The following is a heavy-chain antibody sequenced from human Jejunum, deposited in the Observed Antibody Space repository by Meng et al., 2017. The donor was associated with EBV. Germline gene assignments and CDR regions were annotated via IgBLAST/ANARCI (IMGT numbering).Heavy chain of an antibody. D-gene: IGHD1-26*01. CDR1: GGSVSSGGYY. V-gene: IGHV4-61*08. CDR3: ARDQNGSYFAY. J-gene: IGHJ4*02. Sequence: QVPVQESGPGLVKPSEPLSSTCTVSGGSVSSGGYYWSWLRQPPGKGLEWIGYIYNSESTNYKSSLKSRVTLSADTSKNQFSLRLSSVTAADTAVYYCARDQNGSYFAYWGQGTLVTVSS. CDR2: IYNSEST.